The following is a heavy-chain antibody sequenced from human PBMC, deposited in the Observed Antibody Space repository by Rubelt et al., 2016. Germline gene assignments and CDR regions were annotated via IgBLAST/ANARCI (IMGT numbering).Heavy chain of an antibody. CDR1: GFTFNDYW. Sequence: QLVESGGGLVQPGGSLRLSCAASGFTFNDYWMTWVRQAPEKGLEWVANIKEDGSEKYYVDSVKGRFTISRDNSKNTLYLQMNSLRAEDTAVYYCARAGSGGGSYFLPTTFDYWGQGTLVTVSS. D-gene: IGHD1-26*01. V-gene: IGHV3-7*02. CDR3: ARAGSGGGSYFLPTTFDY. J-gene: IGHJ4*02. CDR2: IKEDGSEK.